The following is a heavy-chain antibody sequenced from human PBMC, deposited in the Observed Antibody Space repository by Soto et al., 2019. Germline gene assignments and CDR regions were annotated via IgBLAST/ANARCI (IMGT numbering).Heavy chain of an antibody. Sequence: PSETLSLTCAVSGYSISSGYYWGWLRQPPGKGLEWIGSIYHGGSTYYNPSLNSRVTLSIDMTNNHVSLKLTSVTAADTAVYYCARGYYESSDYFVGSPIFDYWGQGSLVTVSS. CDR2: IYHGGST. D-gene: IGHD3-22*01. CDR3: ARGYYESSDYFVGSPIFDY. V-gene: IGHV4-38-2*01. CDR1: GYSISSGYY. J-gene: IGHJ4*02.